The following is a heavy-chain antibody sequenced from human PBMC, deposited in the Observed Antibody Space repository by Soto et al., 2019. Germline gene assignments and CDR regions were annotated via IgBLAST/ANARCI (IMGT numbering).Heavy chain of an antibody. CDR1: GGSIRSVGYY. J-gene: IGHJ4*02. V-gene: IGHV4-31*03. CDR2: IYYSGST. Sequence: SETLSLTCSVSGGSIRSVGYYWSWIRQPPGKGLEWIGYIYYSGSTYYSPSLKSRVTISVDTSKNQFSLKLSSVTAADTAVYYCARSYSSGLYFDYWGQGTLVTVSS. CDR3: ARSYSSGLYFDY. D-gene: IGHD6-19*01.